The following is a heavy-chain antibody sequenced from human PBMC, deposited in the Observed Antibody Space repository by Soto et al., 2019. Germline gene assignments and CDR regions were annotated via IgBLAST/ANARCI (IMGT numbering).Heavy chain of an antibody. J-gene: IGHJ4*02. CDR2: ISSGSSYT. CDR1: GFTFSDYY. Sequence: PGGSLRLSCAASGFTFSDYYMSWIRQAPGKGLEWVSYISSGSSYTNYADSVKGRFTISRDNAKNSLYLQMNSLRAEDTAVYYWATGQYYYDSSGYYYSWGQGTLVTVSS. V-gene: IGHV3-11*03. D-gene: IGHD3-22*01. CDR3: ATGQYYYDSSGYYYS.